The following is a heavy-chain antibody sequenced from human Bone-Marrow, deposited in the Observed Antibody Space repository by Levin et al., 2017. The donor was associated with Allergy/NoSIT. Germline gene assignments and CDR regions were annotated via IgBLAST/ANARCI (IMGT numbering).Heavy chain of an antibody. V-gene: IGHV3-33*01. CDR2: IWYDGSNK. D-gene: IGHD6-13*01. CDR1: GFTFSSYG. Sequence: PGESLKISCAASGFTFSSYGMHWVRQAPGKGLEWVAVIWYDGSNKYYADSVKGRFTISRDNSKNTLYLQMNSLRAEDTAVYYCAREIAAAGLYYYYYGMDVWGQGTTVTVSS. J-gene: IGHJ6*02. CDR3: AREIAAAGLYYYYYGMDV.